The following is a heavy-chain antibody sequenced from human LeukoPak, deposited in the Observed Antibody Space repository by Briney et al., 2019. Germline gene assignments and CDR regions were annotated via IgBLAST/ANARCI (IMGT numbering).Heavy chain of an antibody. CDR2: IIPIFGTA. Sequence: GASVKVSCKASGGTFSSYAISWVRQAPGQGLEWMGGIIPIFGTANYAQKFQGRVTITADESTSTAYMELSSLRSEDTAVYYCAAGPAEAVAGSYYYYYGMDVWGQGTTVTVSS. CDR3: AAGPAEAVAGSYYYYYGMDV. V-gene: IGHV1-69*13. CDR1: GGTFSSYA. J-gene: IGHJ6*02. D-gene: IGHD6-19*01.